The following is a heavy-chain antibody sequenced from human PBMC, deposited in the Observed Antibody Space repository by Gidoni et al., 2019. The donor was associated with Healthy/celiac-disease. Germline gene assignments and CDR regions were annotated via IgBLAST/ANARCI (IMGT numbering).Heavy chain of an antibody. V-gene: IGHV3-66*01. J-gene: IGHJ4*02. CDR1: GFPVSSNY. CDR2: IYSGGST. D-gene: IGHD1-26*01. CDR3: ASRSAVARYSGADY. Sequence: EVQLVESGGGLVQPGGSLRLSCAASGFPVSSNYMSWVRQAPGKGLGWVSVIYSGGSTYYADSVKGRFTISRDNSKNTLYLQMNSLRAEDTAVYYCASRSAVARYSGADYWGQGTLVTVSS.